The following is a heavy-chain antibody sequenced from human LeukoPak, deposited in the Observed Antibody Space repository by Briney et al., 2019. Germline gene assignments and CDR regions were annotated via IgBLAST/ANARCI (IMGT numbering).Heavy chain of an antibody. V-gene: IGHV4-59*05. J-gene: IGHJ4*02. D-gene: IGHD3-10*01. CDR2: IYYSRST. CDR3: ARRYEPRRFNYGSGSYIDY. Sequence: SETLSLTCTVSGGSVSGNYWSWIRQPPGKGLEWIGSIYYSRSTYYNPSLKSRVTISVDTSKNQFSLKLSSVTAADTAVYYCARRYEPRRFNYGSGSYIDYWGQGTLVTVSS. CDR1: GGSVSGNY.